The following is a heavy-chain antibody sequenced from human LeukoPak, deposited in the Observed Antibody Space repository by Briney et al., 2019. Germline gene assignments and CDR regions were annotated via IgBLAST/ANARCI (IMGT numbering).Heavy chain of an antibody. CDR3: ARDMGGYYDYVWGSYRYFGPNDY. V-gene: IGHV3-21*01. CDR1: GFTFSSYS. D-gene: IGHD3-16*02. CDR2: ISSSSSYI. Sequence: GGSLRLSCAASGFTFSSYSMNWVRQAPGKGLEWVSSISSSSSYIYYADSVKGRFTISRDNAKNSLYLQMNSLRAEDTAVYYCARDMGGYYDYVWGSYRYFGPNDYWGQGTLVTVSS. J-gene: IGHJ4*02.